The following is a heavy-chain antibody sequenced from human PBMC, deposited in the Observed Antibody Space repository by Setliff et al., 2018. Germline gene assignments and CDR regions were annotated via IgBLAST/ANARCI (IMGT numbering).Heavy chain of an antibody. J-gene: IGHJ4*02. D-gene: IGHD6-19*01. CDR3: AKSRGQWSFDY. V-gene: IGHV3-33*06. Sequence: PGGSLRLSCAASGFTFCSYGMYWVRQAPGKGLEWVALIWYDGSNKYYADSVKGRFTISRDNAKNSLYLQMNSLRAEDTAVYYCAKSRGQWSFDYWGQGTLVTVSS. CDR2: IWYDGSNK. CDR1: GFTFCSYG.